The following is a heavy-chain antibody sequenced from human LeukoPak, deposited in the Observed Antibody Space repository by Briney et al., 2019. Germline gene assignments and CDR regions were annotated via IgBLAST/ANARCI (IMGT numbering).Heavy chain of an antibody. J-gene: IGHJ6*02. V-gene: IGHV3-23*01. CDR3: ARDHYYGSGSYFNYYYYYGMDV. CDR2: ISGSGGST. D-gene: IGHD3-10*01. CDR1: GFTFSRYA. Sequence: GGSLRLSCAASGFTFSRYAMSWVRQAPGKGLEWVSAISGSGGSTYYADSVKGRFTISRDNSKNTLYLQMNSLRAEDTAVYYCARDHYYGSGSYFNYYYYYGMDVWGQGTTVTVSS.